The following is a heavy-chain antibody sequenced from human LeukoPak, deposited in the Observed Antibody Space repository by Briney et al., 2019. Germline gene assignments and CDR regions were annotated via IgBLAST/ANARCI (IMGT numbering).Heavy chain of an antibody. CDR3: ARYRGASGDSYYFDY. Sequence: SESLSLAFSVSGGSVTTYHGGSVRQPPGKGLELVGYIYYSGSINYNPSLNSRVTISLDTSKNEFSLKLRSVAAADTAVYSCARYRGASGDSYYFDYWGQGTRVTVSS. V-gene: IGHV4-59*02. D-gene: IGHD4-17*01. CDR1: GGSVTTYH. CDR2: IYYSGSI. J-gene: IGHJ4*02.